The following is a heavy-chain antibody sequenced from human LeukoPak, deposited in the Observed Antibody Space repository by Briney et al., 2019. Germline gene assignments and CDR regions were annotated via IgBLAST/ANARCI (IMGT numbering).Heavy chain of an antibody. CDR3: AKDGDYGDYGWFDP. Sequence: PGGSLRLSCAASGFTFSSYAMHWVRQAPGKGLKWVAVISYDGSNKYYADSVKGRFTISRDNSKNTLYLQMNSLRAEDTAVYYCAKDGDYGDYGWFDPWGQGTLVTVSS. D-gene: IGHD4-17*01. J-gene: IGHJ5*02. CDR2: ISYDGSNK. CDR1: GFTFSSYA. V-gene: IGHV3-30-3*01.